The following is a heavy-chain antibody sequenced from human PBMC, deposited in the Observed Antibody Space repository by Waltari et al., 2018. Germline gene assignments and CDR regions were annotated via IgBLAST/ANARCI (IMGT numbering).Heavy chain of an antibody. Sequence: QLQLQESGPGLVKPSGTLSLICAVSGDSMSSTDCWSWVRQSPQKGLEWLGQVRGDGGSNDGPSFASRVTISLDTSNYQYSLKVTSATAADTAIYYCARDRGRGLYLDTWGPGTLVTVSS. CDR1: GDSMSSTDC. V-gene: IGHV4-4*02. J-gene: IGHJ5*02. CDR2: VRGDGGS. D-gene: IGHD2-15*01. CDR3: ARDRGRGLYLDT.